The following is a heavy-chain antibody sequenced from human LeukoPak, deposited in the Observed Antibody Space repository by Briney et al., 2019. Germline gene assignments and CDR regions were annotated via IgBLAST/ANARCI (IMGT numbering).Heavy chain of an antibody. CDR2: ITVSSGGT. CDR3: AKIRFYYDSSFDYWYFDL. CDR1: GFPFSSYA. Sequence: GGSLRLSCATSGFPFSSYAMGWVRQAPRKGLEWVSAITVSSGGTYYADSVKGRFTISRDNSKNTLYLQINSLRAEDAAIYYCAKIRFYYDSSFDYWYFDLWGRGTLVTVSS. V-gene: IGHV3-23*01. D-gene: IGHD3-22*01. J-gene: IGHJ2*01.